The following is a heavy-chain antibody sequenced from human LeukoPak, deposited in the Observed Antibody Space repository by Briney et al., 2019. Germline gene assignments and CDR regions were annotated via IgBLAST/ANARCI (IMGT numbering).Heavy chain of an antibody. Sequence: GGSLRLSCAASGFTFTSYFMTWARQAPGTGLEWVSGINGRGDETHYADSVKGRFTISRDNSKSTGYLQLSGLRAEDTAVYYCACHCSGSRCSDHDYWGQGTVVTVSS. CDR1: GFTFTSYF. D-gene: IGHD2-15*01. V-gene: IGHV3-23*01. J-gene: IGHJ4*02. CDR2: INGRGDET. CDR3: ACHCSGSRCSDHDY.